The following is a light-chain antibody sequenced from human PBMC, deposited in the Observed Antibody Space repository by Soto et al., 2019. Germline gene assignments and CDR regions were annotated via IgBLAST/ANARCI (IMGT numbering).Light chain of an antibody. J-gene: IGLJ3*02. CDR3: SSYTSTTTPVV. CDR1: SSDVGAYNF. Sequence: QSALTQPASVSGSPGQSITISCTGTSSDVGAYNFVSWYQQHPGKAPKLLIYEVSYRPSGISNRFSGSKSGNTASLTISGLQAEDEADYYCSSYTSTTTPVVFGGGTKVTVL. V-gene: IGLV2-14*01. CDR2: EVS.